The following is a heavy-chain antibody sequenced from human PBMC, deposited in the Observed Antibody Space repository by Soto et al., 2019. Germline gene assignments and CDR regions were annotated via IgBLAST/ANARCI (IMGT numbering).Heavy chain of an antibody. CDR2: IIPILGIA. J-gene: IGHJ5*02. CDR1: GGTFSSYA. Sequence: ASVKVSCKASGGTFSSYAISWVRQAPGQGLEWMGGIIPILGIANYAQKFQGSVTITADKSTSTAYMELSSLRSEDTAVYYCARGGITMVRGVIITYWFDPWGQGTLVTVSS. D-gene: IGHD3-10*01. V-gene: IGHV1-69*10. CDR3: ARGGITMVRGVIITYWFDP.